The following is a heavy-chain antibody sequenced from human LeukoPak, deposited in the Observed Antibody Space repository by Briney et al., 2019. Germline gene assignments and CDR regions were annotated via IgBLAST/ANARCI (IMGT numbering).Heavy chain of an antibody. CDR3: ARERYYDSSGYYLGLDY. CDR1: GGTFSSYA. D-gene: IGHD3-22*01. J-gene: IGHJ4*02. CDR2: IIPIFGTA. Sequence: SVKVSCKASGGTFSSYAISWVRQAPGQGLEWMGGIIPIFGTANYAQKFQGRVTITTDESTSAAYMELSSLRSEDTAVYYCARERYYDSSGYYLGLDYWGQGTLVTVSS. V-gene: IGHV1-69*05.